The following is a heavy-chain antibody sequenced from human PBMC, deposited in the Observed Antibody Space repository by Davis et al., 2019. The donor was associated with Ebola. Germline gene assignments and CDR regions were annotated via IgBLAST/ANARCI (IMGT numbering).Heavy chain of an antibody. CDR2: IYFGGTT. V-gene: IGHV4-30-4*07. J-gene: IGHJ4*02. D-gene: IGHD5-12*01. CDR3: ARLGKYSGYGGLDN. CDR1: GGSINSGTYA. Sequence: SETLSLTCAVSGGSINSGTYAWNWIRRPPGKGLEWIGYIYFGGTTHYNPSLKSRVAIYADTSKNQFSLKLSSVTAADTAVYYCARLGKYSGYGGLDNWGQGTLVTVSS.